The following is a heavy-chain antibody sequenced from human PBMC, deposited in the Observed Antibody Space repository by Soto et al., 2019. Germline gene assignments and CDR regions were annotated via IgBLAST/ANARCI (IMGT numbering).Heavy chain of an antibody. CDR2: TYHGGST. Sequence: SETLSLTCAVSGYSISSGYYWGWLRQPPGKGLEWIGSTYHGGSTYYNPSLNSRVTLSIDMTNNHVSLILNSVTAADTAVYYCARVGPWVPYYYDSSPYTFENWFDPWGQGTLVTVSS. CDR3: ARVGPWVPYYYDSSPYTFENWFDP. V-gene: IGHV4-38-2*01. CDR1: GYSISSGYY. D-gene: IGHD3-22*01. J-gene: IGHJ5*02.